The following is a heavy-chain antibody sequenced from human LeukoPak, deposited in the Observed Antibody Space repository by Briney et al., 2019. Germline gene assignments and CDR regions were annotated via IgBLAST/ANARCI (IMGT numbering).Heavy chain of an antibody. V-gene: IGHV4-39*07. Sequence: SETLSLTCTVSGGSISSSSYYWGWIRQPPGKGLEWIGSIYYSGSTYYNPSLKSRVTISVDTSKNQFSLKLSSVTAADTAVYYCARDPNSNYFDYWGQGTLVTVSS. CDR1: GGSISSSSYY. CDR2: IYYSGST. J-gene: IGHJ4*02. CDR3: ARDPNSNYFDY. D-gene: IGHD4/OR15-4a*01.